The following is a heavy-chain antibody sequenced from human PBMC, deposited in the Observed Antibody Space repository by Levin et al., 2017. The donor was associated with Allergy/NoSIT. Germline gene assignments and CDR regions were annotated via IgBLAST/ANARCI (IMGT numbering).Heavy chain of an antibody. CDR3: AKSRGGDSTYYYYYGMDV. CDR1: GGSISTSDHY. J-gene: IGHJ6*02. D-gene: IGHD2-21*01. V-gene: IGHV4-39*01. CDR2: IYYSGST. Sequence: GSLRLSCTVSGGSISTSDHYWDWIRQPPGKGLEWIGNIYYSGSTYYNPSLKSRVTISVDTSKNQFSLKLSSVSAADTARYYCAKSRGGDSTYYYYYGMDVWGQGTTVTVSS.